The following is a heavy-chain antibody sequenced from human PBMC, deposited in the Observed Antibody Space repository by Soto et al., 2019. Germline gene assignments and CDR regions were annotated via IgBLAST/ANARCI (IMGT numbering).Heavy chain of an antibody. CDR3: VRYCSTTKCPFDY. CDR2: IYYSGNT. D-gene: IGHD2-2*01. J-gene: IGHJ4*02. CDR1: GGSTSSGGSY. V-gene: IGHV4-30-4*01. Sequence: SETLSLTCTVSGGSTSSGGSYWGWIRQPPGKGLEWIGYIYYSGNTYFNPSLKSRVTLSVDTSKNQFSLNLSSVTAADTAVYYCVRYCSTTKCPFDYWGQGTLVTVSS.